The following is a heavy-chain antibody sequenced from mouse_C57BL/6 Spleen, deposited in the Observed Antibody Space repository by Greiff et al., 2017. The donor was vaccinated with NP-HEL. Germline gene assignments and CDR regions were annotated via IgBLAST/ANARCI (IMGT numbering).Heavy chain of an antibody. CDR2: INPNYGTT. J-gene: IGHJ1*03. Sequence: EVKLQESGPELVKPGASVKISCKASGYSFTDYNMNWVKQSNGKSLEWIGVINPNYGTTSYNQKFKGKATLTVDQSSSTAYMQLNSLTSEDSAVYYCHYYGSSWYFDVWGTGTTVTVSS. V-gene: IGHV1-39*01. CDR3: HYYGSSWYFDV. D-gene: IGHD1-1*01. CDR1: GYSFTDYN.